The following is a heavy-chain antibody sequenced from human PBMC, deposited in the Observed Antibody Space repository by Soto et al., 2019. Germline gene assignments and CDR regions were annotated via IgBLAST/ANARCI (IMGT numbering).Heavy chain of an antibody. CDR1: GGSVKSPSHY. J-gene: IGHJ5*01. V-gene: IGHV4-61*03. CDR3: ASNASGRGWFDS. D-gene: IGHD3-10*01. Sequence: QVQLKESGPRLVKPSETLSLTCTVSGGSVKSPSHYWSWIRQPPGKGLEWIGNIYYIGTTDYNPSLDNRVTILLDTTENYFSLKLSSVTVADTAVYYCASNASGRGWFDSWGQGTLVTVSS. CDR2: IYYIGTT.